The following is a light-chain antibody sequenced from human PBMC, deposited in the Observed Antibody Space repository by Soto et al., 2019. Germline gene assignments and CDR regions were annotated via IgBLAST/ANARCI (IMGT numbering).Light chain of an antibody. V-gene: IGKV1-33*01. Sequence: DIQMTQSPSSLSASVGDRVTITCQASQDISNDLNWYQQKPGKAPKLLIYAAFNLETGVPSRFSGSGSGTHFTFTISSLQPEDIATYYCQKYGNLPPTFGPGTKVDIK. CDR3: QKYGNLPPT. CDR2: AAF. CDR1: QDISND. J-gene: IGKJ3*01.